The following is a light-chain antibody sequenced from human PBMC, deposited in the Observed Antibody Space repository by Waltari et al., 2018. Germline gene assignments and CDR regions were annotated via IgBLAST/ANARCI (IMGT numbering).Light chain of an antibody. Sequence: GRASHSVSRYLPWYQHKPGQTPNHIISGAPTRATGIPDCFTGSGSRTDFSLTISSLEPEDFAIYFYQHYVLLPATFGQGTKVEIK. J-gene: IGKJ1*01. CDR1: HSVSRY. V-gene: IGKV3-20*01. CDR2: GAP. CDR3: QHYVLLPAT.